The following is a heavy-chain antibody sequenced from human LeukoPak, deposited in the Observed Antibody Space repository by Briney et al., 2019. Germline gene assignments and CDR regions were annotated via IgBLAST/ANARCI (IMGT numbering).Heavy chain of an antibody. CDR2: ISYGGST. CDR1: GGSINNYF. D-gene: IGHD3-10*01. Sequence: NPSETLSLTCTVSGGSINNYFWSWFRQPPGKGLEWIGYISYGGSTNYNPSLKSRVSISVDTSKNHFSLRLSSVTAADTAFYYCARDNYRGVTNFDPWGQGTLVTVSS. CDR3: ARDNYRGVTNFDP. J-gene: IGHJ5*02. V-gene: IGHV4-59*01.